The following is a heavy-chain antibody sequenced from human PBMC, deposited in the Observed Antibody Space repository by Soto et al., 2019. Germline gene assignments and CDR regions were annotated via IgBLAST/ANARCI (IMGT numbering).Heavy chain of an antibody. J-gene: IGHJ6*02. V-gene: IGHV3-30*18. D-gene: IGHD6-13*01. Sequence: QVQLVESGGGVVQPGRSLRLSCAASGFTFSSYGMHWVRQAPGKGLEWVALISYDGSNKYYADSVKGRFTISRDNSKNSVYLQMNSLRAEDKAVYYCAKDENSSSGPNYYDYDMDVWGQGTTVTVSS. CDR2: ISYDGSNK. CDR1: GFTFSSYG. CDR3: AKDENSSSGPNYYDYDMDV.